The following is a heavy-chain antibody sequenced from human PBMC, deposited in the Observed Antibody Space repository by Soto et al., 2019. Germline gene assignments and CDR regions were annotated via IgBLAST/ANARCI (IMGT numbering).Heavy chain of an antibody. V-gene: IGHV4-31*03. J-gene: IGHJ4*02. Sequence: QVQLEASGPGLVKPSQTVSLTCSVSGGSIRSGGYFWTWIRQHPGKGLEHIGHIYSTGSTYYIPSLRRRLTMSLDTSKNQFSLNLTSVTAADTALYFCARLNSGLYQSFDSWGQGALVTVSS. D-gene: IGHD2-8*01. CDR3: ARLNSGLYQSFDS. CDR2: IYSTGST. CDR1: GGSIRSGGYF.